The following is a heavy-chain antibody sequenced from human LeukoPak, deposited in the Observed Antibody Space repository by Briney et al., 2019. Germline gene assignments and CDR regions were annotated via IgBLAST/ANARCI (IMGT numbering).Heavy chain of an antibody. CDR2: IYYSGST. CDR1: GGSISSNSYY. Sequence: SETLSLTCTVSGGSISSNSYYWGWIPQPPGKGLEWIGSIYYSGSTYYNPSLKSRVTISVDTSKNQFSLKLSSVTAADTAVYYCARRNRSRYYYYGMDVWGQGTTVTVSS. CDR3: ARRNRSRYYYYGMDV. J-gene: IGHJ6*02. V-gene: IGHV4-39*01. D-gene: IGHD1/OR15-1a*01.